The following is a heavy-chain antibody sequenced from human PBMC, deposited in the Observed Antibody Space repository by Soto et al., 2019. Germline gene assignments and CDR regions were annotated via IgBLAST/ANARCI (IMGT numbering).Heavy chain of an antibody. CDR2: IYYSGST. CDR3: ARECPGDYDFWSCYPPNWFDP. J-gene: IGHJ5*02. D-gene: IGHD3-3*01. Sequence: SETLSLTCTVSGGSVSSGSYYWSWIRQPPGKGLEWIGYIYYSGSTNYNPSLKSRVTISVDTSKNQFSLKLSSVTAADTAVYYCARECPGDYDFWSCYPPNWFDPWGQGTLVTVSS. CDR1: GGSVSSGSYY. V-gene: IGHV4-61*01.